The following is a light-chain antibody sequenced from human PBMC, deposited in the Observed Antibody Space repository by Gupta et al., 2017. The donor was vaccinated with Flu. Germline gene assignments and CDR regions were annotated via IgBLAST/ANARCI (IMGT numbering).Light chain of an antibody. CDR2: CKG. CDR3: QSYDSSRSGLV. Sequence: QSVLTQPPSVSGAPGQRVPISCTGSGANYDVPWYHQLPGTAPKLLIYCKGFRRSGVPDRFSGSKSGTSASLVIIGLQAEEEGDYYCQSYDSSRSGLVFGGGIKLTVL. CDR1: GANYD. J-gene: IGLJ3*02. V-gene: IGLV1-40*01.